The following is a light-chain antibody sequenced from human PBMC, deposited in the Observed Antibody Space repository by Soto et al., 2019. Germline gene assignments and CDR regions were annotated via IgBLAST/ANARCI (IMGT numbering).Light chain of an antibody. J-gene: IGLJ2*01. CDR1: SSEVGGYNY. Sequence: QSVLTQPASVSGSPGQSITISCTGTSSEVGGYNYVSWYQQHPGKAPKLMIYDVSNRPSGVSNRFSGSKSGNTASLTISGLQAEDEADYYCSSYTSSSTRVVFGGGTKVTVL. CDR3: SSYTSSSTRVV. V-gene: IGLV2-14*01. CDR2: DVS.